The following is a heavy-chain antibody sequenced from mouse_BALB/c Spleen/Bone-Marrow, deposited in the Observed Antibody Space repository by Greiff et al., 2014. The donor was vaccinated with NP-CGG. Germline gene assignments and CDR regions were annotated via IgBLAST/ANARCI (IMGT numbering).Heavy chain of an antibody. J-gene: IGHJ4*01. CDR1: GYTFSSYW. CDR2: ILPGSGTT. D-gene: IGHD2-14*01. Sequence: QVQLQQSGAELMKPGASVKISCKATGYTFSSYWIEWVKQRPGHGLEWIGEILPGSGTTNYNENFKGKATFTADTSSNTAYMQLSSLTSEDSAVYYCARDYRYDGAMDYWGQGTSDTVSS. CDR3: ARDYRYDGAMDY. V-gene: IGHV1-9*01.